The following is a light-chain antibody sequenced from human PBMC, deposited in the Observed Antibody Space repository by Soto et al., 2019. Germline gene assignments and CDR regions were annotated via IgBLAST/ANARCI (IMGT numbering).Light chain of an antibody. CDR1: QSISSN. CDR3: QQYNTWRQIT. CDR2: GAS. J-gene: IGKJ5*01. V-gene: IGKV3-15*01. Sequence: EIVMTQSPATLSVSPWERATLSCRASQSISSNVGWYQQRPGQAPRLLIYGASTRATGIPARFSGSGSGTEFTLTISSLESEDSAVYYCQQYNTWRQITFGQGTRLEIK.